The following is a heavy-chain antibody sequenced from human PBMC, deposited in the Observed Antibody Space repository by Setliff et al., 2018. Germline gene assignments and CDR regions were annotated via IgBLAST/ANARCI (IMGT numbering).Heavy chain of an antibody. CDR3: ARGPPGYNPYHWFDP. J-gene: IGHJ5*02. CDR1: GASVRSGPYY. CDR2: ISYIGNT. V-gene: IGHV4-61*01. D-gene: IGHD5-12*01. Sequence: SETLSLTCTVSGASVRSGPYYWSWIRQPPGKGLEWIGFISYIGNTNYNPSLKSRITISLDTSKNQFSLKVNSVTAADTAVYYCARGPPGYNPYHWFDPWGQVTLVTVSS.